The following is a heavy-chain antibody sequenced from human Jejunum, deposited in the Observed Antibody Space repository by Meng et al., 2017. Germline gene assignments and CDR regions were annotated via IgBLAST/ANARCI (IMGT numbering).Heavy chain of an antibody. CDR3: ARGPTYFYDHSGSNTYFEY. V-gene: IGHV1-2*06. D-gene: IGHD3-22*01. J-gene: IGHJ4*02. CDR1: GYTFTGFY. CDR2: INPNTGGT. Sequence: QVRLVQFGVEVKKPGAPVMVSCKASGYTFTGFYLHWVRQAPGKGLEWMGRINPNTGGTNYAHNFKGRVTITTSYMEMSSMRSDDTAVYYCARGPTYFYDHSGSNTYFEYWGQGTLVTVSS.